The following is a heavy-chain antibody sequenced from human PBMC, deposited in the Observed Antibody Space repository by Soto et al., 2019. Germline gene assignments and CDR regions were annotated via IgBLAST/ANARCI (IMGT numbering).Heavy chain of an antibody. CDR2: IYSGGST. CDR1: GFTVSSNY. D-gene: IGHD5-12*01. J-gene: IGHJ3*02. CDR3: AREDGYRGGDAFDI. V-gene: IGHV3-66*01. Sequence: EVQLVESGGGLVQPGGSLRLSCAASGFTVSSNYMSWVRQAPGKGLEWVSVIYSGGSTYYADSVKGRFTISRDNSNNTLYLQMNSLRADDTAVYYCAREDGYRGGDAFDIWGQGTMVTVSS.